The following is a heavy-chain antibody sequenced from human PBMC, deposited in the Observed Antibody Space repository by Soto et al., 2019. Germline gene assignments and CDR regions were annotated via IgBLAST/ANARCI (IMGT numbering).Heavy chain of an antibody. V-gene: IGHV4-61*01. D-gene: IGHD3-3*01. J-gene: IGHJ4*02. CDR1: GASISSMSHY. Sequence: QVQLQESGPGLVRPSETLSLTCTVSGASISSMSHYWSWIRQSPGKGLEWIGYMYITGSTNYNPPLKSRMSISLDTSKNPFSLKLSSVTAADTGVYYCARNAIFGVVTGLDYWGQGSLVTVSP. CDR3: ARNAIFGVVTGLDY. CDR2: MYITGST.